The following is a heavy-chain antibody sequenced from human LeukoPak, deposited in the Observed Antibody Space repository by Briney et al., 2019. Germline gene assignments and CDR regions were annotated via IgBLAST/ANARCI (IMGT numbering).Heavy chain of an antibody. CDR2: IYTSGST. J-gene: IGHJ5*02. Sequence: SETLSLTCTVSGCSISSYYWSWIRQPAGKGLEWIGRIYTSGSTNYNPSLKSRVTMSVDTSKNQFSLKLSSVTAADTAVYYCAREFWAAPSENWFDPWGQGTLVTVSS. V-gene: IGHV4-4*07. D-gene: IGHD3/OR15-3a*01. CDR1: GCSISSYY. CDR3: AREFWAAPSENWFDP.